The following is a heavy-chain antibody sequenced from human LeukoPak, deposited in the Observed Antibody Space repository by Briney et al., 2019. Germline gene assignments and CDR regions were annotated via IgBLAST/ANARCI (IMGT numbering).Heavy chain of an antibody. CDR2: IYTSGST. V-gene: IGHV4-4*07. D-gene: IGHD3-22*01. CDR1: GGSISSYY. Sequence: SETLSLTCTVSGGSISSYYWSWIRQPAGRGLEWIGRIYTSGSTNYNPSLKSRVTISVDKSKNQFSPKLSSVTAADTAVYYCARVLSNTYYYDSSGYHYYYMDVWGKGTTVTVSS. J-gene: IGHJ6*03. CDR3: ARVLSNTYYYDSSGYHYYYMDV.